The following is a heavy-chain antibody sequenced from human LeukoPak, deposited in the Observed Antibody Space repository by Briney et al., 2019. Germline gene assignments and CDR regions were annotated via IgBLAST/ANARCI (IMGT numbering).Heavy chain of an antibody. D-gene: IGHD2-2*01. V-gene: IGHV4-59*01. J-gene: IGHJ5*02. Sequence: PSETLSLTCTVSGGSISSYYWSWIRQTPGKGLEWIGYIYYGGSTNYNPSLKSRVTISVDTSKNQFSLKLSSVTAADTAVYYCARATQYELINWFDPWGQGTLVTVSS. CDR3: ARATQYELINWFDP. CDR2: IYYGGST. CDR1: GGSISSYY.